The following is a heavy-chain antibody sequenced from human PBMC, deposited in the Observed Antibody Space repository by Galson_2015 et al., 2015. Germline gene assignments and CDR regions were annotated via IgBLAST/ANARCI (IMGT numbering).Heavy chain of an antibody. CDR3: ASIYDFWSGYFRN. D-gene: IGHD3-3*01. V-gene: IGHV1-18*01. J-gene: IGHJ4*02. CDR1: GYTFTSYG. Sequence: SVKVSCKASGYTFTSYGISWVRQAPGQGLEWMGWISAYNGNTNYAQKLQGRVTMTTDTSTSTAYTELRSLRSDDTAVYYCASIYDFWSGYFRNWGQGTLVTVSS. CDR2: ISAYNGNT.